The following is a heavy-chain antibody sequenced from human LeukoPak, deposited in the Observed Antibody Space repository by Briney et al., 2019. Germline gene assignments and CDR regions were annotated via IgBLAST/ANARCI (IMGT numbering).Heavy chain of an antibody. V-gene: IGHV1-18*01. CDR1: GYTFTSYG. D-gene: IGHD1-26*01. J-gene: IGHJ3*02. CDR2: ISAYNGNT. Sequence: ASVKVSCKASGYTFTSYGISWVRQAPGQGLEWMGWISAYNGNTNYAQKLQGRATMTTDTSTSTAYMELRSLRSDDTAVYYCARETSSGSYSDLAFDIWGQGTMVTVSS. CDR3: ARETSSGSYSDLAFDI.